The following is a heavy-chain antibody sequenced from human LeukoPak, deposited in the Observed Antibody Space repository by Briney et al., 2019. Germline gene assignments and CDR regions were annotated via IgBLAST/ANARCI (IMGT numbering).Heavy chain of an antibody. D-gene: IGHD4-17*01. J-gene: IGHJ4*02. CDR3: ARAGRADGDYHYFDY. Sequence: GGSLRLSCAASGFTFSSYAIHWVRQAPGKGLEWVAVISYDGSNKYYTDSVKGRFTISRDNSKNTVYLQMNSLRAEDTAVYYCARAGRADGDYHYFDYWGQGTLVTVSS. CDR1: GFTFSSYA. V-gene: IGHV3-30-3*01. CDR2: ISYDGSNK.